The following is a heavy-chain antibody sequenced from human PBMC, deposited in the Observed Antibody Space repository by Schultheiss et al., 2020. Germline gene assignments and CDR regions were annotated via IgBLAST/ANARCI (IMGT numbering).Heavy chain of an antibody. CDR3: ARVGWDGDASYYFDY. D-gene: IGHD1-26*01. J-gene: IGHJ4*02. CDR2: INHSGST. V-gene: IGHV4-34*01. Sequence: ETLSLTCAVYGGSFSGYYWSWIRQPPGKGLEWIGEINHSGSTNYNPSLKSRVTISVDTSKNQFSLKLSSVTAADTAVYYCARVGWDGDASYYFDYWGQGTLVNVSS. CDR1: GGSFSGYY.